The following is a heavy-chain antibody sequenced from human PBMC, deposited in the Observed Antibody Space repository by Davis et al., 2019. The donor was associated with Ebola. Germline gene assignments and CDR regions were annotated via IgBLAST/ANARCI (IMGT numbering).Heavy chain of an antibody. J-gene: IGHJ4*02. CDR2: ISWNSGSI. CDR1: GFTFSSYA. CDR3: ARDPAAFDY. Sequence: SLKISCAASGFTFSSYAMHWVRQAPGKGLEWVSGISWNSGSIGYADSVKGRFTISRDNAKNSLYLQMNSLRAEDTAVYYCARDPAAFDYWGQGTLVTVSS. V-gene: IGHV3-9*01.